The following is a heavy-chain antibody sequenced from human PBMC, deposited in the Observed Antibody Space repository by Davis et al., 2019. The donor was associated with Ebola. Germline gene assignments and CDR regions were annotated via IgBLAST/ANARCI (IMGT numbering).Heavy chain of an antibody. CDR2: INPNSGGT. V-gene: IGHV1-2*06. D-gene: IGHD1/OR15-1a*01. CDR3: ARDPLNWNTPFDY. CDR1: GDTLNTYG. J-gene: IGHJ4*02. Sequence: ASVKVSCKASGDTLNTYGINWVRQAPGQGLEWMGRINPNSGGTNYAQKFQGRVTMTLDTSISTAYMELSRLRSDDTAVYYCARDPLNWNTPFDYWGQGTLVTVSS.